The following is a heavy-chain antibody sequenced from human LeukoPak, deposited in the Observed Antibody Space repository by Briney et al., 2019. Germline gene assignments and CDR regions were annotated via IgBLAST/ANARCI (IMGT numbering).Heavy chain of an antibody. J-gene: IGHJ6*02. V-gene: IGHV3-7*05. CDR1: GFTVSSNY. CDR3: ATTMVRGVMGNYYYYGMDV. Sequence: PGGSLRLSCAASGFTVSSNYMSWVRQAPGKGLEWVANIKQDGSEKYYVDSVKGRFTISRDNAKNSLYLQMNSLRAEDTAVYYCATTMVRGVMGNYYYYGMDVWGQGTTVTVSS. D-gene: IGHD3-10*01. CDR2: IKQDGSEK.